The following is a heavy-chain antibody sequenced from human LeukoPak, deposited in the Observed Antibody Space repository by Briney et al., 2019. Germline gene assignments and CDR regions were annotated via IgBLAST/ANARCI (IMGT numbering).Heavy chain of an antibody. CDR1: GGTFSSYA. V-gene: IGHV1-69*06. J-gene: IGHJ6*03. CDR2: IIPIFGTA. CDR3: ARGYYDYVWGSYATSGYMDV. Sequence: AASVTVSCKASGGTFSSYAISWVRQAPGQGLEWMGGIIPIFGTANYAQKFQGRVTITADKSTSTAYMELSSLRSEDTAVYYCARGYYDYVWGSYATSGYMDVWGKGTTVTISS. D-gene: IGHD3-16*01.